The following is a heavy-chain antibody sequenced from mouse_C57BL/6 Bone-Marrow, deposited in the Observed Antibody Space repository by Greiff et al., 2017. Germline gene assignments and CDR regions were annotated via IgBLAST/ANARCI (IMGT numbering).Heavy chain of an antibody. CDR1: GYSFTDYN. V-gene: IGHV1-39*01. CDR3: ARRKLLLRYFDV. D-gene: IGHD2-10*01. Sequence: EVQLQQSGPELVKPGASVKISCKASGYSFTDYNMNWVKESNGKSLEWIGVINPNYGTTRYNQKFKGKATLTVDQSSSTAYMQLNSLTSEDSAVYYCARRKLLLRYFDVWGTGTTVTVSS. J-gene: IGHJ1*03. CDR2: INPNYGTT.